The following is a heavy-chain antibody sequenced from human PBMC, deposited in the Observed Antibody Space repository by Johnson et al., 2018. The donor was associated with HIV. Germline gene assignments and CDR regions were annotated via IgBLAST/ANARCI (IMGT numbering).Heavy chain of an antibody. CDR2: ISGGCT. CDR3: ANHRADYYDSSGYPDAFDI. V-gene: IGHV3-38*03. J-gene: IGHJ3*02. Sequence: VQLVESGGGLVQPGGSLRLSCAASGFTVSSNEMSWVRQAPGKGLEWVSSISGGCTYYADSVKGRFTISRDNSKNTLYLPMNSLRAEDTAVYYCANHRADYYDSSGYPDAFDIWGQGTMVTVSS. CDR1: GFTVSSNE. D-gene: IGHD3-22*01.